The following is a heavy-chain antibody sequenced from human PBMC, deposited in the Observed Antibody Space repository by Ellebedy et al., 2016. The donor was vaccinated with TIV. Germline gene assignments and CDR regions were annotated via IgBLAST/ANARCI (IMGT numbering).Heavy chain of an antibody. D-gene: IGHD4-11*01. J-gene: IGHJ4*02. CDR2: INPIGGST. V-gene: IGHV1-46*01. Sequence: ASVKVSCKASGYTFTSYFIYWVRQAPGQGLEWMGVINPIGGSTTYAQKFQGRVTMTRDTSTSTVYMALSSLRSEDTALYYCVRDLSTADYRDYWGQGTLVTVSS. CDR1: GYTFTSYF. CDR3: VRDLSTADYRDY.